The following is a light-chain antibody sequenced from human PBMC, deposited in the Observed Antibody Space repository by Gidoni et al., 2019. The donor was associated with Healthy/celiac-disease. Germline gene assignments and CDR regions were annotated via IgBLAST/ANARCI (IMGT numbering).Light chain of an antibody. V-gene: IGKV4-1*01. CDR3: QQYYSTPYT. CDR2: WAS. J-gene: IGKJ2*01. Sequence: DIVMTQSPDSVAVSLGERAPINCKSSQSVLYSSNNKNYLAWYQQKPGQPPKLLIYWASTRESGVPDRFSGSGSGTDFTITISSRQAEDVAVYYCQQYYSTPYTFGQGTKLEIK. CDR1: QSVLYSSNNKNY.